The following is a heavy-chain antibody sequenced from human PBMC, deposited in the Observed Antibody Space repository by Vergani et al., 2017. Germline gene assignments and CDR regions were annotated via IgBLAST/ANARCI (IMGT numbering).Heavy chain of an antibody. J-gene: IGHJ5*02. Sequence: QLQLQESGSGLVKPSQTLSLTCAVSGGSISSGGYSWSWIRQPPGKGLEWIGYIYHSGSTYYNPSLKSRVTISVDRSKNQFSLKLSSVTAADTAVYYCARDRQYGGYDYRANWFDPWGQGTLVTVSS. CDR1: GGSISSGGYS. V-gene: IGHV4-30-2*01. CDR2: IYHSGST. D-gene: IGHD5-12*01. CDR3: ARDRQYGGYDYRANWFDP.